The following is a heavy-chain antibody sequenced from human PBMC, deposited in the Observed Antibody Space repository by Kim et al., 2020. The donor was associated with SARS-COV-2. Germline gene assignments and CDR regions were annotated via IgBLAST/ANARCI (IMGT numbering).Heavy chain of an antibody. J-gene: IGHJ5*02. CDR3: ARIVDYSSTSYWFDP. Sequence: ASVKVSCKASGNTFNSDTITWVRQAPGQGLEWMGWISAYNGNTNYAQKFQGRVTMTTEKSTNTVYMELRSLRSDDTAVYYCARIVDYSSTSYWFDPWGQG. CDR1: GNTFNSDT. D-gene: IGHD6-6*01. CDR2: ISAYNGNT. V-gene: IGHV1-18*04.